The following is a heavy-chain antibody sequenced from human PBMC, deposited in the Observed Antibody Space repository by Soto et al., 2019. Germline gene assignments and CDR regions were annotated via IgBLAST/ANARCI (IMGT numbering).Heavy chain of an antibody. D-gene: IGHD6-19*01. J-gene: IGHJ6*02. Sequence: EVQLLESGGGLVQPGGSLRLSCAASGFTVSSYPWRWVRQAPGKGLEWVSTFTGSDSSTYYADSVKGRFTISRDNSKNTLYLQMNSLTAEDAAVYYCAKAVAEVHYCYGMDVWGQGTTVTVSS. CDR2: FTGSDSST. CDR3: AKAVAEVHYCYGMDV. CDR1: GFTVSSYP. V-gene: IGHV3-23*01.